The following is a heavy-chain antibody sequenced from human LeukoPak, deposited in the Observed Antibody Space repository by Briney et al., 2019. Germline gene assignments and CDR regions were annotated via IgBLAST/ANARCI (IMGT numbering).Heavy chain of an antibody. Sequence: SETLSLTCTVSGGSISSYYWSWIRQPPGKGLEWIGYIYYSGSTNYNPSLKSRVTISVDTSKNQFSLKLSSVTAADTAVCYCARDYGGGDDAFDIWGQGTMVTVSS. D-gene: IGHD4-23*01. V-gene: IGHV4-59*01. CDR1: GGSISSYY. CDR2: IYYSGST. CDR3: ARDYGGGDDAFDI. J-gene: IGHJ3*02.